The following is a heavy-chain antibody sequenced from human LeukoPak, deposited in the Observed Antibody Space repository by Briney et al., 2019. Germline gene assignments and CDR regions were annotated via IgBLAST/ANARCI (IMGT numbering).Heavy chain of an antibody. Sequence: SETLSLTCAVYGGSFSGYYWSWIRQPPGKGLEWIGEINHSGSTNYSPSLKSRVTISVDTSKNQFSLKLSSVTAADTAVYYCASLGVSPEIAALNWFDPWGQGTLVTVSS. V-gene: IGHV4-34*01. CDR2: INHSGST. J-gene: IGHJ5*02. CDR1: GGSFSGYY. D-gene: IGHD6-13*01. CDR3: ASLGVSPEIAALNWFDP.